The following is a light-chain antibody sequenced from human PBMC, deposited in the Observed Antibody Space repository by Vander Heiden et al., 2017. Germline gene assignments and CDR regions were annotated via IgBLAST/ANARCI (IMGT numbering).Light chain of an antibody. V-gene: IGLV7-43*01. CDR2: STT. J-gene: IGLJ2*01. Sequence: QTVVTQEPSVTVSPGGTVTLTCASSTGAVTLAHFPNWFQRKPGQAPGALIFSTTDKHSWTPARFSGSLLGDKAALTLSGAQPEDEAEYYCLLYYGGLQIFGGGTKLTVL. CDR3: LLYYGGLQI. CDR1: TGAVTLAHF.